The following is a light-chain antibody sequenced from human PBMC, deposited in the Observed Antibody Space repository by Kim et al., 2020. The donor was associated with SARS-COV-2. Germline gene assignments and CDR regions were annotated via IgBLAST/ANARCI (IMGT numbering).Light chain of an antibody. CDR2: DAS. CDR1: QSISSY. Sequence: EIVLTQSPATLSLSPGERATLSCRASQSISSYLAWYQQKPGQAPRLLIYDASNRASGIPARFSGSGSGTDFTLTISSLEPEDFVIYYCLHRSNWPRTFGQGTKVDIK. V-gene: IGKV3-11*01. J-gene: IGKJ1*01. CDR3: LHRSNWPRT.